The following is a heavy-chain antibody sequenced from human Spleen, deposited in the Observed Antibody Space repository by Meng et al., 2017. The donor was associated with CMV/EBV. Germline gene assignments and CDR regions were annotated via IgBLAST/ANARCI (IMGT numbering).Heavy chain of an antibody. CDR1: GDSVSSNNAA. CDR2: TYYRSTWYN. Sequence: CAISGDSVSSNNAAWNWIRQSPSRGLEWLGRTYYRSTWYNEYAVSVKGRITINPDTSKNQFSLQLNSMTPEDTAVYYCAGDSSGLDYWGQGTLVTVSS. D-gene: IGHD6-19*01. CDR3: AGDSSGLDY. V-gene: IGHV6-1*01. J-gene: IGHJ4*02.